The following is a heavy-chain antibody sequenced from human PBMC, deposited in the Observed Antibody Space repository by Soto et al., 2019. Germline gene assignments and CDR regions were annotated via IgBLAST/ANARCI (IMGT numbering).Heavy chain of an antibody. J-gene: IGHJ4*02. Sequence: EVQLLESGGGLVQPGGSLRLSCEACGITFNNYAMTWVRQAPGKGLEWGSAISGGGDTTSYADSVKGRFTVSRDGSKNTLYLQMSSLRAEDTALYYCAKGRGGSGSLTPRVDFWGQGTLVTVSS. CDR3: AKGRGGSGSLTPRVDF. D-gene: IGHD3-10*01. CDR1: GITFNNYA. CDR2: ISGGGDTT. V-gene: IGHV3-23*01.